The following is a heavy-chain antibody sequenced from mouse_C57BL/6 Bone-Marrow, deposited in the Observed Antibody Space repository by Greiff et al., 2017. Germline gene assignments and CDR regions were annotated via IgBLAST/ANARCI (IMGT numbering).Heavy chain of an antibody. CDR2: ISSGSSTI. D-gene: IGHD1-1*01. CDR3: AKIPLITTVVATGAMDY. J-gene: IGHJ4*01. Sequence: EVQLVESGGGLVKPGGSLKLSCAASGFTFSDYGMHWVRQAPEKGLEWVAYISSGSSTIYYADTVKGRFTISRDNAKNTLFLQMTSLRSEDTAMYYCAKIPLITTVVATGAMDYWGQGTSVTVSS. CDR1: GFTFSDYG. V-gene: IGHV5-17*01.